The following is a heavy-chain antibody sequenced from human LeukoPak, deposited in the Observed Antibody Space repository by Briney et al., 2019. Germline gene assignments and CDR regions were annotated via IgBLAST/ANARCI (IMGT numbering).Heavy chain of an antibody. CDR3: AKDATPMNSIWDHFDS. CDR2: VGGGNDI. CDR1: GFTFNIYG. V-gene: IGHV3-23*01. J-gene: IGHJ4*02. D-gene: IGHD3-22*01. Sequence: GGSLRLSCAASGFTFNIYGVSWVRQAPGKGLEWVSSVGGGNDIHYADSVKGRFTGFRDGAKSTVYLQMNSLRAEDTAIYCAKDATPMNSIWDHFDSWGQGTLVTVSS.